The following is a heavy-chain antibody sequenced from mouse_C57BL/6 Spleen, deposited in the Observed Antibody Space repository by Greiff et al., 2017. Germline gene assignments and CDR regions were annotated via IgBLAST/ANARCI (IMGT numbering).Heavy chain of an antibody. CDR1: GFTFSDYG. V-gene: IGHV5-17*01. J-gene: IGHJ4*01. Sequence: EVQLVESGGGLVKPGGSLKLSCAASGFTFSDYGMHWVRQAPEKGLEWVAYISSGSSTIYYADTVKGRFTISRDNAKNTLFLQMTSLRSEDTAMYYCARRENYGSSYNYYAMDYWGQGTSVTVSS. CDR2: ISSGSSTI. D-gene: IGHD1-1*01. CDR3: ARRENYGSSYNYYAMDY.